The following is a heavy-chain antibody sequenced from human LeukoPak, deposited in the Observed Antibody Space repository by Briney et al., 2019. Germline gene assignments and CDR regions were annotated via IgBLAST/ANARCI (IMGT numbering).Heavy chain of an antibody. Sequence: SETLSLTCTVSGYSISSGYYWGWIRQPPGKGLEWIGSIYHSGSTNYDPSLKSRVTISVDTSKNQFSLKLSSVTAADTAVYYCARYDSSGYYAFDIWGQGTMVTVSS. D-gene: IGHD3-22*01. V-gene: IGHV4-38-2*02. CDR2: IYHSGST. J-gene: IGHJ3*02. CDR3: ARYDSSGYYAFDI. CDR1: GYSISSGYY.